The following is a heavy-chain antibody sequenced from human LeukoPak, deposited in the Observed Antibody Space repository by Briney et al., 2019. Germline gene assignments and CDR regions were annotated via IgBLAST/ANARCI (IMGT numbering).Heavy chain of an antibody. J-gene: IGHJ4*02. V-gene: IGHV4-34*01. CDR1: RGSLSGSF. Sequence: SETLSLTCAFQRGSLSGSFWTWIRQPPGKGLEWIGEVNHSGTSNYSPSLKSRVTISADTSKNQLSLNLTSVTAADTAVYYCARGLVRLATPFDSWGQGTVVTVSS. D-gene: IGHD3-9*01. CDR3: ARGLVRLATPFDS. CDR2: VNHSGTS.